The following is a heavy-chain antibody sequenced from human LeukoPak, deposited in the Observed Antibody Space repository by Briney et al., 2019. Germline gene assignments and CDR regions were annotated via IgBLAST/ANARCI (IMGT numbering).Heavy chain of an antibody. CDR2: ISYDGSNK. Sequence: PGGSLRLSCAASGFTFSDYGMHWVRQAPGKGLEWVALISYDGSNKYYADSVKSRFTISRDNSKNTLYLQMNSLRTEDTAVYYCAKDASSSLEYWGQGTLVTVSS. CDR1: GFTFSDYG. V-gene: IGHV3-30*18. D-gene: IGHD6-13*01. J-gene: IGHJ4*02. CDR3: AKDASSSLEY.